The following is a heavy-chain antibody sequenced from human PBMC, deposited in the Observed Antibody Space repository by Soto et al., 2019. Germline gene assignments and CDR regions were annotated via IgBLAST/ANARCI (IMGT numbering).Heavy chain of an antibody. CDR2: ISSSSSTI. V-gene: IGHV3-48*01. Sequence: PGGSLRLSCAASGFTFSSYSMNWVRQAPGKGLEWVSYISSSSSTIYYADSVKGRFTISRDNAKNSLYLQMNNLRAEDTAVYYCASDVVVVPAAMTYDAFDIWGQGTMVTVSS. CDR3: ASDVVVVPAAMTYDAFDI. D-gene: IGHD2-2*01. CDR1: GFTFSSYS. J-gene: IGHJ3*02.